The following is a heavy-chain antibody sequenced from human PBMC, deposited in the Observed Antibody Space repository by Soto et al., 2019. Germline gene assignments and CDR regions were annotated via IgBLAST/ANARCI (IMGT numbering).Heavy chain of an antibody. CDR2: ISSRGGST. CDR3: AHPRGYGVFDAVDI. D-gene: IGHD4-17*01. Sequence: GGSLRLSCAASGFIFSTYAMNWVRQAPGKGLEWVSAISSRGGSTYYAESVRGRFTISRDNSINTLYLQMSSLRTEDTAVYYCAHPRGYGVFDAVDIWGQGTMVTVSS. J-gene: IGHJ3*02. CDR1: GFIFSTYA. V-gene: IGHV3-23*01.